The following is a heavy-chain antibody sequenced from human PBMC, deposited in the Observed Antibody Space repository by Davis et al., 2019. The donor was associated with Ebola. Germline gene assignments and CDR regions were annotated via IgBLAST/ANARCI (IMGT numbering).Heavy chain of an antibody. CDR1: GYSFTSYW. D-gene: IGHD3-10*01. Sequence: GESLKISCKGSGYSFTSYWISWVRQMPGKGLEWMGRIDPSDSYTNYSPSFQGQVTISADKSISTAYLQWSSLKASDTAMYYCARSILSYGSGSYLFDYWGQGTLVTVSS. CDR2: IDPSDSYT. V-gene: IGHV5-10-1*04. CDR3: ARSILSYGSGSYLFDY. J-gene: IGHJ4*02.